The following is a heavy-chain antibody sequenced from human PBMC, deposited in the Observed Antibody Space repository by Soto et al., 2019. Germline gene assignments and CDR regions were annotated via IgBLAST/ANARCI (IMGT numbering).Heavy chain of an antibody. CDR1: GYSFTSYW. V-gene: IGHV5-51*01. CDR2: IYPGDSDT. D-gene: IGHD2-15*01. J-gene: IGHJ6*02. CDR3: ARTQDTFYYYYGMDV. Sequence: GESLKISCKGSGYSFTSYWIGWVRQMPGKGLEWMGIIYPGDSDTRYSPSFQGQVTISADKSISPAYLQWSSLKASATAMYYCARTQDTFYYYYGMDVWGQGTTVTVSS.